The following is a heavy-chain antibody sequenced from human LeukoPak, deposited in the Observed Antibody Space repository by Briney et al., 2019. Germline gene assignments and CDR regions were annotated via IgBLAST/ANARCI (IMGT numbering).Heavy chain of an antibody. J-gene: IGHJ6*03. CDR2: VNHSGST. Sequence: SETLSLTCAVYGGSFSGYYWSWIRQPPGKGLEWIGEVNHSGSTNYNPSLESRVTISVDTSKNQFSLKLSSVTAADTAVYYCARGGYDFWSGYYYYYYYMDVWGKGTTVTVSS. CDR1: GGSFSGYY. CDR3: ARGGYDFWSGYYYYYYYMDV. D-gene: IGHD3-3*01. V-gene: IGHV4-34*01.